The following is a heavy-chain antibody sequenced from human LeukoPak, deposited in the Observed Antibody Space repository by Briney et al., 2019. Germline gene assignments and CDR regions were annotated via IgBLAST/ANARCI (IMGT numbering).Heavy chain of an antibody. V-gene: IGHV3-23*01. D-gene: IGHD5-12*01. CDR3: VRDDRGYSGYHFDY. Sequence: GGSLRLSCAASGFTFSSYGMSWVRQAPGKGLEWVSSINSGGGTTYYADSVRGRFTISRDNSKNTLYLQMNSLRAEDTAVYYCVRDDRGYSGYHFDYWGQGTLVTVSS. CDR1: GFTFSSYG. CDR2: INSGGGTT. J-gene: IGHJ4*02.